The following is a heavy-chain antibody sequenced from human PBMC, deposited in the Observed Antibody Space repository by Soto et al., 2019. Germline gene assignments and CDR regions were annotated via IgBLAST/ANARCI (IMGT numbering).Heavy chain of an antibody. CDR2: IKHDGSEK. Sequence: PGGSLRRSCAASGFTFSYSWMDWVRQAPGKGPEWVANIKHDGSEKNYVVSVKGRFTISKDNAKNSLYLQMNSLRAEDTAVYYCASLGRHGWGQGTTVTVSS. CDR1: GFTFSYSW. V-gene: IGHV3-7*01. J-gene: IGHJ6*02. D-gene: IGHD3-16*01. CDR3: ASLGRHG.